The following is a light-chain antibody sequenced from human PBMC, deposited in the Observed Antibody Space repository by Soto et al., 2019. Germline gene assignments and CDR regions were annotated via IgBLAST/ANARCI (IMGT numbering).Light chain of an antibody. CDR3: QQYGSSPFT. J-gene: IGKJ3*01. Sequence: EIVLTQSPGTLSLSPGERATLSCRASQSVNLNYLAWYLQKPGQAPRILIYGASSRATGIPDRFSGSGSGTDFTLTISRLEPEDFAVYYCQQYGSSPFTFGPGTKVDIK. CDR1: QSVNLNY. CDR2: GAS. V-gene: IGKV3-20*01.